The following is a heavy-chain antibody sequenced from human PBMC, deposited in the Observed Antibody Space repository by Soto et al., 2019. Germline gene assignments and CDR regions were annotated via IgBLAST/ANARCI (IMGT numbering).Heavy chain of an antibody. Sequence: EVQLVESGGGLVQRGGSLRLSCAASGFTFSSYWMHWVRQAPGKGLGWVSGFSNDASTTRYADSVKGRFTISSDYARNTLHLQMNSLRSEDTAVYYCARGSSWYRVQYLDVWGKGTTVTVSS. J-gene: IGHJ6*03. CDR3: ARGSSWYRVQYLDV. D-gene: IGHD6-13*01. CDR2: FSNDASTT. V-gene: IGHV3-74*01. CDR1: GFTFSSYW.